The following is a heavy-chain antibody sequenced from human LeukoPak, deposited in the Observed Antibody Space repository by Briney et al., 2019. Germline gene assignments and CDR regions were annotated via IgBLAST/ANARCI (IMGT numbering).Heavy chain of an antibody. CDR1: GYTFTSYG. CDR3: ARDSGGYDPSYYYYYYMDV. V-gene: IGHV1-18*01. D-gene: IGHD5-12*01. CDR2: ISAYNGNT. J-gene: IGHJ6*03. Sequence: ASVKVSCNASGYTFTSYGISWVRQAPGQGLEWMGWISAYNGNTNYAQKLQGRVTMTTDTSTSTAYMELRSLGSDDTAVYYRARDSGGYDPSYYYYYYMDVWGKGTTVTVSS.